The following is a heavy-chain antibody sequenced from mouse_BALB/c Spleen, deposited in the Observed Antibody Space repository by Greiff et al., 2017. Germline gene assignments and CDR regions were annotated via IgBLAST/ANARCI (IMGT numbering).Heavy chain of an antibody. D-gene: IGHD2-1*01. CDR3: ARGDGIHYFDY. CDR1: GFNIKDYY. CDR2: IDPENGNT. Sequence: EVKLQESGAELVRPGALVKLSCKASGFNIKDYYMHWVKQRPEQGLEWIGWIDPENGNTIYDPKFQGKASITADTSSNTAYLQLSSLTSEDTAVYYCARGDGIHYFDYWGQGTTLTVSS. J-gene: IGHJ2*01. V-gene: IGHV14-1*02.